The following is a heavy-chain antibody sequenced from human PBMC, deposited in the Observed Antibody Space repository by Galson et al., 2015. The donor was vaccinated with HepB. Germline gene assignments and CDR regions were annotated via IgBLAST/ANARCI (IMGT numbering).Heavy chain of an antibody. CDR2: IYWDDDK. D-gene: IGHD1-26*01. CDR3: AYINNREWALDY. CDR1: GFSLSTSGVG. V-gene: IGHV2-5*02. Sequence: PALVKPTQTLTLTCTFSGFSLSTSGVGVGWIRQPPGKALDWLALIYWDDDKRYSPSLKSRLTITKDTSKNQVVLTMTNMDPVDTATYYCAYINNREWALDYWGQGTLVSVSS. J-gene: IGHJ4*02.